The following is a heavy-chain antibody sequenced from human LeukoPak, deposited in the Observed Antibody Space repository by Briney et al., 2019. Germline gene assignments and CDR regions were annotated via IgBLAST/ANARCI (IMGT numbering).Heavy chain of an antibody. J-gene: IGHJ6*02. CDR3: KRGYRSSSEAHYGMDV. Sequence: RGSLRLSCAASGFTFTNYCMNWVRQAPGKGLEWVGRMNHNSGNTGYAHDVQGRVTITRNNAKTTVYLQLNSLRAEDTAVYYCKRGYRSSSEAHYGMDVWGQGTTVTVSS. D-gene: IGHD6-6*01. V-gene: IGHV3-74*01. CDR2: MNHNSGNT. CDR1: GFTFTNYC.